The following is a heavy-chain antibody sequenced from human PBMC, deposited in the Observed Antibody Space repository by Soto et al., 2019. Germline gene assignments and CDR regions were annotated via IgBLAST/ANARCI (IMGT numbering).Heavy chain of an antibody. J-gene: IGHJ6*02. CDR3: ARAPTMYGAGRRTYTGLDV. CDR2: ISGSGSRI. CDR1: GFTFRDFS. V-gene: IGHV3-11*01. D-gene: IGHD3-10*01. Sequence: PGGSLRRSCSGSGFTFRDFSATWIRQAPGKGLEWLSSISGSGSRISYSDSIRGRFTISRDTSKKSFHLNLTNIRVDDTSVHLCARAPTMYGAGRRTYTGLDVWGQGPPVTVSS.